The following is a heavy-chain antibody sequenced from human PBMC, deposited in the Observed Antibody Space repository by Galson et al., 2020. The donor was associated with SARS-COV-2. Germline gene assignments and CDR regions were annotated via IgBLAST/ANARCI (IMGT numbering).Heavy chain of an antibody. CDR3: ARDLGVTPGGGIDYYGMDV. D-gene: IGHD3-3*01. V-gene: IGHV3-7*01. Sequence: GGSLRLSCAASGFTFSNYWMSWVRQAPGKGLEWVANINKDGSENNSVDSVKGRITISRDTANNSLYLQMNILRAEATAVYYCARDLGVTPGGGIDYYGMDVWGQGTTVTVSS. CDR2: INKDGSEN. J-gene: IGHJ6*02. CDR1: GFTFSNYW.